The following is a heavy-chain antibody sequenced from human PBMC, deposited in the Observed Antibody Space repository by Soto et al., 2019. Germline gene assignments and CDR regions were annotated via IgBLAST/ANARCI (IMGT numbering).Heavy chain of an antibody. J-gene: IGHJ6*02. CDR1: GFTFSSYG. CDR3: ARQLELPRKIYYYYYGIDV. D-gene: IGHD1-7*01. V-gene: IGHV3-33*01. CDR2: IWYDGSNK. Sequence: PGGSLRLSCAASGFTFSSYGMHWVRQAPGKGLEWVAVIWYDGSNKYYADSVKGRFTISRDNSKNTLYLQMNSLRAEDTAVYYCARQLELPRKIYYYYYGIDVCVQGTTVTVSS.